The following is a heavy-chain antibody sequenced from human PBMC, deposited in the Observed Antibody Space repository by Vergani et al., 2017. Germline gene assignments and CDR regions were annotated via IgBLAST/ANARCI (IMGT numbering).Heavy chain of an antibody. CDR3: ARGGRYTNSWYSFDI. D-gene: IGHD6-13*01. J-gene: IGHJ3*02. Sequence: QLQLQESGPGLVKPSETLSLTCTVSGGSISSSSYYWGWIRQPPGKGLEWIGSIYYSGSTYYNPSLKSRVTISVDTSKNQFSLKLSSVTAADTAVYYCARGGRYTNSWYSFDIWGQGTMVTVSS. CDR1: GGSISSSSYY. CDR2: IYYSGST. V-gene: IGHV4-39*01.